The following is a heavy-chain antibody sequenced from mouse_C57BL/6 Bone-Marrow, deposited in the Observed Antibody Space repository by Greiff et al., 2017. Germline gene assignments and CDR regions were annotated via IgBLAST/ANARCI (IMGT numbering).Heavy chain of an antibody. V-gene: IGHV5-6*01. CDR2: ISSGGSYT. J-gene: IGHJ1*03. D-gene: IGHD4-1*01. Sequence: EVKLVESGGDLVKPGGSLKLSCAASGFTFSSYGMSWVRQTPDKRLEWVATISSGGSYTYYPASVKGRFTISRDNAKNTLYLQMSSLKSEDRAMYYCARLKTGRYFDVWGTGTTVTVSS. CDR3: ARLKTGRYFDV. CDR1: GFTFSSYG.